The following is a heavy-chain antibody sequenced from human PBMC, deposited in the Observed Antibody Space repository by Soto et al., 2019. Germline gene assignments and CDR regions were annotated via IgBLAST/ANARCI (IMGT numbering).Heavy chain of an antibody. CDR2: ISESGST. Sequence: VKLQHGGAGLVKPSETLSLSCAVYGQSFSGHSWAWIAQPPGKGLGWFGEISESGSTYYNPSLKSRVTISTDTSKNQFSLKLSSVTAADTAAYFCARGSGIVALPGELEDVNYDFWGQGTLVNVSS. CDR1: GQSFSGHS. J-gene: IGHJ4*02. V-gene: IGHV4-34*01. CDR3: ARGSGIVALPGELEDVNYDF. D-gene: IGHD1-1*01.